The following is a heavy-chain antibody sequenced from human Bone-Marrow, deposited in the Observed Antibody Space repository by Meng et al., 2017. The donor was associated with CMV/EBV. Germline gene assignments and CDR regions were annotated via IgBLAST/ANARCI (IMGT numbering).Heavy chain of an antibody. CDR3: CGRSRQLARVRPFDY. CDR2: INHSGST. CDR1: CGFFSGYY. V-gene: IGHV4-34*01. J-gene: IGHJ4*02. D-gene: IGHD6-6*01. Sequence: HLHSCGEGLLEPCVPLPLTCAVYCGFFSGYYWSWIRQPPGKGLEWIGEINHSGSTNYNPSLNSRVTISVDTSKNQFSLKLSSVTAADTAVYYCCGRSRQLARVRPFDYWGQGTLVTVSS.